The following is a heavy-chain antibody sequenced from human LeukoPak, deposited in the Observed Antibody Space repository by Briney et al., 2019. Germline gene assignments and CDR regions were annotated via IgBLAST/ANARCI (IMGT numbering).Heavy chain of an antibody. J-gene: IGHJ4*02. CDR2: IIPILGTA. CDR1: GGTFSSYA. V-gene: IGHV1-69*10. D-gene: IGHD2-2*01. CDR3: ARHPRNVYCSSTSCYAGYYFDY. Sequence: SVKSSCKASGGTFSSYAISWVRQAPGQGLELIGGIIPILGTANYAQKFQGSVTITADKSTSTAYMELSSLRSEDTAVYYCARHPRNVYCSSTSCYAGYYFDYWGQGTLVTVSS.